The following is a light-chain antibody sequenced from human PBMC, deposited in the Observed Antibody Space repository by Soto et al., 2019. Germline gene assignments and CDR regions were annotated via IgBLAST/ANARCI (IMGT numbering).Light chain of an antibody. CDR3: HQRSVWPPLN. CDR2: DAS. Sequence: VLTQSPDTLSLSPGERATLSCRATETVGSNLAWFQQKPGQTPRLLIYDASTRVTGIPARFRGSGYGRDFTLTISSLEPEDFAAYYCHQRSVWPPLNFGGGTKVEIK. J-gene: IGKJ4*01. CDR1: ETVGSN. V-gene: IGKV3-11*02.